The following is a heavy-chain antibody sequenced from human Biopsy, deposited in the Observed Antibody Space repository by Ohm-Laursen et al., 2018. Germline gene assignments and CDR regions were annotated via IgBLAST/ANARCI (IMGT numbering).Heavy chain of an antibody. D-gene: IGHD3-22*01. V-gene: IGHV4-59*01. J-gene: IGHJ2*01. CDR3: ARDRGFYSDRTVPGYFDL. Sequence: TLSLTCTVSGDSISSYYWSWIRQPPGKGLEWIGYVSYTASTDYNPSLQSRVTISVDTSKNHFSLRLRSVTPADTAMYYCARDRGFYSDRTVPGYFDLWGRGTLVTVSS. CDR2: VSYTAST. CDR1: GDSISSYY.